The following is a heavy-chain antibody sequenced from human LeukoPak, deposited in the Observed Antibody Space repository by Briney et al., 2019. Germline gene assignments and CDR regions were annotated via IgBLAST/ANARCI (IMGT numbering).Heavy chain of an antibody. CDR3: AREIFTGSYPDAFDI. J-gene: IGHJ3*02. V-gene: IGHV3-23*05. CDR2: IYDSGSRT. D-gene: IGHD3-9*01. CDR1: GFIFSNYA. Sequence: PGGSLRLSCAASGFIFSNYAMSWVRQAPGKGLEWVSTIYDSGSRTYYADSVKGQFTISRDNSRSTLFLEMNSLGAEDTAVYYCAREIFTGSYPDAFDIWGRGTLVTVSS.